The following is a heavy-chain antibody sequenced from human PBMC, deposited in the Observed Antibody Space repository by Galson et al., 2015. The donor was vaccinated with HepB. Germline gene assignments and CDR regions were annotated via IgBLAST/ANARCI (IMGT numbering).Heavy chain of an antibody. V-gene: IGHV3-9*01. J-gene: IGHJ5*02. CDR1: GFTFDDYA. CDR3: AKGNTYSSSWYRNYFDP. Sequence: SLRLSCAASGFTFDDYAMHWVRQPPGKGLEWVSGITWNSGSIGYADSVKGRFTISRDNAKNSLYLQMNSLRAEDTALYYCAKGNTYSSSWYRNYFDPWGQGTLVTVSS. D-gene: IGHD6-13*01. CDR2: ITWNSGSI.